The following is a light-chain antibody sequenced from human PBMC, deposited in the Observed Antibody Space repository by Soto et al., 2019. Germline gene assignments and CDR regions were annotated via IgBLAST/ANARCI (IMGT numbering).Light chain of an antibody. Sequence: QSVLTQPPSASGTPGQRVTISCSGSSSNIGSNYVSWYQQLPGTAPKLLIDRNNQRPSGVPDRFSGSKSGTSASLAISGLRSEDEADYYCAAWDDSLSGVVFGGGTKLTVL. CDR2: RNN. CDR3: AAWDDSLSGVV. J-gene: IGLJ2*01. CDR1: SSNIGSNY. V-gene: IGLV1-47*01.